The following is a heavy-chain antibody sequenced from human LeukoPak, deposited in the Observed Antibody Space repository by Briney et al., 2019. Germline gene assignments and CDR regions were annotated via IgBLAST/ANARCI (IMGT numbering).Heavy chain of an antibody. Sequence: ASVKLSCKASGGTFSSYAISWVRQAPGQGLEWMGGIIPIFGTANYAQKFGGRVTITADESTSTASMELSSLRSEDTAVYYCARELGGFLGAAGFDYWGQGTLVTVSS. V-gene: IGHV1-69*01. CDR3: ARELGGFLGAAGFDY. D-gene: IGHD3-3*01. CDR2: IIPIFGTA. J-gene: IGHJ4*02. CDR1: GGTFSSYA.